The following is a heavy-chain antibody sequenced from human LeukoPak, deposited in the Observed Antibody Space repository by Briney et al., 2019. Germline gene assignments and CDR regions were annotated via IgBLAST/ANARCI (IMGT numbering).Heavy chain of an antibody. CDR1: GYTFTGYY. D-gene: IGHD3-10*01. J-gene: IGHJ4*02. CDR3: ARLQSSITMVRGAFDY. CDR2: INPNSGGT. Sequence: GASVKVSCKASGYTFTGYYMHWVRQAPGQGLEWMGWINPNSGGTNYAQKFQGRVTMTRDTSISTAYMELSRLRSDDTAVYYCARLQSSITMVRGAFDYWGQGTLVTVSS. V-gene: IGHV1-2*02.